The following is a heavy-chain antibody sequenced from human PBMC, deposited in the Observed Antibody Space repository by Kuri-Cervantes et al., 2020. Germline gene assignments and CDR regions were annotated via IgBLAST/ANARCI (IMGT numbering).Heavy chain of an antibody. Sequence: SETLSLTCTVSGGSISSYYWSWIRQPPGKGLEWIGNIYYSGSTNYNPSLKSRVTISVDTSKNQFSLKLSSVTAADTAVYYCARGIEVYYYDSSGYYYPLYWYFDLWGRGTLVTVSS. V-gene: IGHV4-59*12. CDR3: ARGIEVYYYDSSGYYYPLYWYFDL. CDR1: GGSISSYY. D-gene: IGHD3-22*01. CDR2: IYYSGST. J-gene: IGHJ2*01.